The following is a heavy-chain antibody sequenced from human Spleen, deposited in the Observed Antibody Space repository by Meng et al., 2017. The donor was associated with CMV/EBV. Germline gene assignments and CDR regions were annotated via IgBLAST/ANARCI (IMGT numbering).Heavy chain of an antibody. CDR3: ARGYCSDTSCPDFDY. D-gene: IGHD2-2*01. CDR1: GGAFSGYY. J-gene: IGHJ4*02. CDR2: INHSGST. Sequence: YGGAFSGYYRGWVRQPPGKGLEWIGEINHSGSTNYNPSLKSRVTILVDTSKNQFSLKLSSVTAADTAVYYCARGYCSDTSCPDFDYWGQGTLVTVSS. V-gene: IGHV4-34*01.